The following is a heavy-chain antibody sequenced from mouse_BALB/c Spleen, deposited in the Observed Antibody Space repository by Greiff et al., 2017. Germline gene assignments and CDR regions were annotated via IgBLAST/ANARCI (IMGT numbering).Heavy chain of an antibody. J-gene: IGHJ4*01. Sequence: QVQLKESGAELARPGASVKLSCKASGYTFTDYYINWVKQRTGQGLEWIGEIYPGSGNTYYNEKFKGKATLTADKSSSTAYMQLSSLTSEDSAVYFCARGYRYDGGYYYAMDYWGQGTSVTVSS. D-gene: IGHD2-14*01. CDR1: GYTFTDYY. V-gene: IGHV1-77*01. CDR3: ARGYRYDGGYYYAMDY. CDR2: IYPGSGNT.